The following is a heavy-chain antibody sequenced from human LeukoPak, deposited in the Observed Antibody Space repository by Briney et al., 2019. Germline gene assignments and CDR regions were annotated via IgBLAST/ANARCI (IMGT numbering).Heavy chain of an antibody. D-gene: IGHD1-26*01. CDR2: ISSSSSTI. J-gene: IGHJ2*01. Sequence: PGGSLRLSCAASGFTFSSYSMNWVRQAPGKGLEWVSYISSSSSTIYYADSVKGRFTISRDNAKNSLYLQMNSLRAEDTAVYYCARGAGGSYHYWYFDLWGRGTLVTVSS. V-gene: IGHV3-48*01. CDR1: GFTFSSYS. CDR3: ARGAGGSYHYWYFDL.